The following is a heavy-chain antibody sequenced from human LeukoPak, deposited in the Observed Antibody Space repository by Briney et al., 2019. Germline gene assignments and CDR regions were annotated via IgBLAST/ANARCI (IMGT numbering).Heavy chain of an antibody. V-gene: IGHV3-7*01. J-gene: IGHJ4*02. CDR1: GFNFSSYW. CDR2: IKHDGSDK. Sequence: GGSLRLSCAASGFNFSSYWMIWVRQAPGKGLEWVANIKHDGSDKNYVDTVKGRFTISRDNAKNSLYLRMNSLRVDDTAVYYCVRELPHVGMPGPGDYWGQGTLVTVSS. CDR3: VRELPHVGMPGPGDY. D-gene: IGHD2-15*01.